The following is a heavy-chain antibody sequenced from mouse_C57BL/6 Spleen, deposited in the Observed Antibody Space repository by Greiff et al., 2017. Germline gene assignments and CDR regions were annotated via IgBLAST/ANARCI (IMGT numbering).Heavy chain of an antibody. D-gene: IGHD2-10*02. V-gene: IGHV1-64*01. CDR1: GYTFTSYW. Sequence: VQLKQPGAELVKPGASVKLSCKASGYTFTSYWMHWVKQRPGQGLEWIGMIHPNSGSTNYNEKFKSKATLTVDKSSSTAYMQLSSLTSEDSAVYYCARVRYGNGDYFDYWGQGTTLTVSS. CDR2: IHPNSGST. CDR3: ARVRYGNGDYFDY. J-gene: IGHJ2*01.